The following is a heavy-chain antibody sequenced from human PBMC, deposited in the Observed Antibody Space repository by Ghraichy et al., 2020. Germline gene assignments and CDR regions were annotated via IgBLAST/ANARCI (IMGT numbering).Heavy chain of an antibody. D-gene: IGHD6-19*01. Sequence: SETLSLTCTVSGGSISSSSYYWGWIRQPPGKGLEWIGSIYYSGSTYYNPSLKSRVTISVDTSKNQFSLKLSSVTAADTAVYYCARHFDEGHWRWAVAGPGGGMDVWGQGTTVIVSS. CDR3: ARHFDEGHWRWAVAGPGGGMDV. CDR2: IYYSGST. V-gene: IGHV4-39*01. CDR1: GGSISSSSYY. J-gene: IGHJ6*02.